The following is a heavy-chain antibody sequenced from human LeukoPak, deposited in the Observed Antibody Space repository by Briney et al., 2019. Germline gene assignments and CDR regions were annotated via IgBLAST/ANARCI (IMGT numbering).Heavy chain of an antibody. CDR1: GFTFSSYS. Sequence: GGSLRLSCAASGFTFSSYSMNWVRQAPGKGPEWVSSISSSSSYIYYADSVKGRFTISRDNAKNSLYLQMNSLRAEDTAVYYCASIPSGYSGYDSDYWGQGTLVTVSS. V-gene: IGHV3-21*01. CDR3: ASIPSGYSGYDSDY. D-gene: IGHD5-12*01. CDR2: ISSSSSYI. J-gene: IGHJ4*02.